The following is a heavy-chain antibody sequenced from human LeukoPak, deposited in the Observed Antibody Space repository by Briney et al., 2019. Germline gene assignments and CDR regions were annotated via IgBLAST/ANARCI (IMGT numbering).Heavy chain of an antibody. CDR1: GGSISSDY. J-gene: IGHJ3*02. Sequence: SETLSLTCTVSGGSISSDYWSWIRQPPGKGLEWIGYIYYSGRTNYNPSLKSRVTISVDTSKNQFSLKLSSVTAADTAVYYCARGAAALYPFDIWGQGTVVTVSS. CDR3: ARGAAALYPFDI. CDR2: IYYSGRT. V-gene: IGHV4-59*01. D-gene: IGHD2-2*02.